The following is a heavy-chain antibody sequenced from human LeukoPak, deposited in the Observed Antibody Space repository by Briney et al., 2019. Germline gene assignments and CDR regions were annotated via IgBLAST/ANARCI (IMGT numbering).Heavy chain of an antibody. CDR2: IYYSGST. Sequence: PSETLSLTCTVSGGSISSGDYYWSWIRQPPGKGLEWIGYIYYSGSTYYNPSLKSRVTISVDTSKNQFSLKLSSVTAADTAVYYCARLDYYGSGSYPGTVDYSRQGALVTVPS. CDR3: ARLDYYGSGSYPGTVDY. CDR1: GGSISSGDYY. V-gene: IGHV4-30-4*08. J-gene: IGHJ4*02. D-gene: IGHD3-10*01.